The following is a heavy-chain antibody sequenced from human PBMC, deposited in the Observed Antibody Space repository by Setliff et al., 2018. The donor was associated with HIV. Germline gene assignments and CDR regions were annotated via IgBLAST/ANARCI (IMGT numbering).Heavy chain of an antibody. Sequence: PSETLSLTCAVSGYYIRSGYYWAWIRQPPGKGLEWIGSTYHSGITYYNPSLKSRVTISVDTSKNQFSLKVSSVTAADTAVYYCARDRVGSRHDAFEIWGQGTMVTVSS. J-gene: IGHJ3*02. D-gene: IGHD1-26*01. V-gene: IGHV4-38-2*02. CDR2: TYHSGIT. CDR1: GYYIRSGYY. CDR3: ARDRVGSRHDAFEI.